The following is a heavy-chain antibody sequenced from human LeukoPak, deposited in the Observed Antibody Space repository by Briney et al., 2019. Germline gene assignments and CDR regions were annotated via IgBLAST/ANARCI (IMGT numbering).Heavy chain of an antibody. D-gene: IGHD4-17*01. CDR3: AKGQGYGDHYPIDY. V-gene: IGHV5-51*01. CDR1: GHSFTSSW. CDR2: IYPSDSDT. J-gene: IGHJ4*02. Sequence: GESLKISCQASGHSFTSSWIAWVRQMPGKGLEWMGIIYPSDSDTRYSPSFQGQVTISADKSISTAYLQWSSLKASGTAIYYCAKGQGYGDHYPIDYWGQGTLVTVSS.